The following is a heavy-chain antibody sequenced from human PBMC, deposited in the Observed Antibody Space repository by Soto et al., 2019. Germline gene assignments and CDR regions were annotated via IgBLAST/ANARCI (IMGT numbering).Heavy chain of an antibody. V-gene: IGHV4-61*01. J-gene: IGHJ4*02. CDR1: GGSVSSGSYY. CDR3: ARGAVPGHDY. Sequence: SETLSLTCAVSGGSVSSGSYYWGWIRQPPGKGLEWIGYIYYRGSTNYNPSLKSRVTISVDTSKNQFSLKLSSVTAADTAVYYCARGAVPGHDYWGQGTLVTVSS. CDR2: IYYRGST. D-gene: IGHD3-16*01.